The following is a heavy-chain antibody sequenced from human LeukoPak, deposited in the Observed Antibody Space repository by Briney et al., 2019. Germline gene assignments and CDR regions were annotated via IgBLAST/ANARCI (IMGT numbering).Heavy chain of an antibody. CDR2: FDPEDGET. J-gene: IGHJ4*02. CDR3: ATGITMIVVVNPFDY. D-gene: IGHD3-22*01. V-gene: IGHV1-24*01. CDR1: GYTLTELS. Sequence: GASVKVSCRVSGYTLTELSMHWVRQAPGKGLEWMGGFDPEDGETIYAQKFQGRVTMTEGTSTDTAYMELSSLRSEDTAVYYCATGITMIVVVNPFDYWGQGTLVTVSS.